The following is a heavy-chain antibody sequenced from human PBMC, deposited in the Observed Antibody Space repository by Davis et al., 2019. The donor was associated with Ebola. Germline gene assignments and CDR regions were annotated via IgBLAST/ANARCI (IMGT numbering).Heavy chain of an antibody. CDR2: IWYDGSNK. V-gene: IGHV3-33*08. Sequence: GGSLRLSCAASGFTFSSYGMNWVRQAPGKGLEWVAVIWYDGSNKYYADSVKGRFTISRDNSKNTLYLQMNSLRAEDAAVYYCAREGTGTRYTYYFDYWGQGTLVTVSS. J-gene: IGHJ4*02. CDR3: AREGTGTRYTYYFDY. D-gene: IGHD1-7*01. CDR1: GFTFSSYG.